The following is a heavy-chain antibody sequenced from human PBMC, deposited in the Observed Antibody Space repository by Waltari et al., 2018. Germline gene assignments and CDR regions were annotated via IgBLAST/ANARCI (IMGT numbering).Heavy chain of an antibody. D-gene: IGHD3-3*02. CDR2: ISVNSEYI. CDR1: GFSFSISP. J-gene: IGHJ4*02. CDR3: ASLASI. Sequence: EVQLVESGGGLVKPGGSLILSCAAFGFSFSISPMSWVRHAPGKGLGWVAFISVNSEYIFYADSVRGRFTISRDNAKNSLYLQMNRRTAEDTAVYYGASLASIWGQGTLVTVSS. V-gene: IGHV3-21*06.